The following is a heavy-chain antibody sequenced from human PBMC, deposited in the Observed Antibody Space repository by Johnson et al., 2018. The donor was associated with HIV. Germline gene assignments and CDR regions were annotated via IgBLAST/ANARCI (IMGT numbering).Heavy chain of an antibody. J-gene: IGHJ3*02. CDR2: IRSGGSVR. Sequence: QVHLVDSGGGLVRPGGSLRLAWAAALVAFSDYYMNWIRQAPGMGLEWLSNIRSGGSVRYSSDSVRGRFTISRDNAENSLYLQMNSLRAEDTAVYYCARHTGYDAFDIWGQGTMVTVSS. CDR3: ARHTGYDAFDI. CDR1: LVAFSDYY. V-gene: IGHV3-11*04. D-gene: IGHD2-21*01.